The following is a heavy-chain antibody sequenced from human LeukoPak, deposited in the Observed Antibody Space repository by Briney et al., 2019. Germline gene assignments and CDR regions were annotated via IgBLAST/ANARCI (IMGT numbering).Heavy chain of an antibody. J-gene: IGHJ4*02. CDR1: GFTFSSYA. D-gene: IGHD3-3*01. Sequence: GESLRLSCAASGFTFSSYAMNWVRQAPGKGLEWVSGISPSGGTTYYADSVKGRFTISRDNSKDTLYLQMNSLGVEDTAVYYCAKDLGDYIYPSLFDYWGQGTLVTVSS. CDR3: AKDLGDYIYPSLFDY. CDR2: ISPSGGTT. V-gene: IGHV3-23*01.